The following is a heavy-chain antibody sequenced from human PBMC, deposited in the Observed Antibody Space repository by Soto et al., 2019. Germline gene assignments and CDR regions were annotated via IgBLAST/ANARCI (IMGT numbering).Heavy chain of an antibody. CDR3: AREGVLLPDY. Sequence: GASVKVSRKASGYTFTGYYMHWVRQAPGQGLEWMGWINPNSGGINYAQKFQGRVTMTRDTSISTAYMELSRLRSDDTAVYYCAREGVLLPDYWGQGTLVTVSS. J-gene: IGHJ4*02. D-gene: IGHD2-15*01. CDR1: GYTFTGYY. V-gene: IGHV1-2*02. CDR2: INPNSGGI.